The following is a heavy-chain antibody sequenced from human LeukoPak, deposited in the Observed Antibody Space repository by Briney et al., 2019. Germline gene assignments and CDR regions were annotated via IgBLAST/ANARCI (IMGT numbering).Heavy chain of an antibody. D-gene: IGHD3-9*01. CDR2: IWYDGSNK. V-gene: IGHV3-33*01. CDR3: ATHYDILAGYSANDY. Sequence: GGSLRLSCAASGFTFSSYGMHWVRQAPGKGLEWVAVIWYDGSNKYYADSVKGRFTISRDNSKNTLYLQMSSLRAEDTAVYYCATHYDILAGYSANDYWGQGTLVTVSS. J-gene: IGHJ4*02. CDR1: GFTFSSYG.